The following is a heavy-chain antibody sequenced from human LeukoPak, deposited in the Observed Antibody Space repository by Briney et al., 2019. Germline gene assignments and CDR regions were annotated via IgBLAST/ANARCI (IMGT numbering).Heavy chain of an antibody. CDR1: GFTFSSYW. CDR2: IKQDGSEK. Sequence: GGSLRLSCAASGFTFSSYWMSWVRQAPGKGLEWVANIKQDGSEKYYVDSVKGRFTISRDNAKNSLYLQMNSLRAEDTAVYYCARDRRIAAAGTIWFDPWGQGTLVTVSS. V-gene: IGHV3-7*01. CDR3: ARDRRIAAAGTIWFDP. D-gene: IGHD6-13*01. J-gene: IGHJ5*02.